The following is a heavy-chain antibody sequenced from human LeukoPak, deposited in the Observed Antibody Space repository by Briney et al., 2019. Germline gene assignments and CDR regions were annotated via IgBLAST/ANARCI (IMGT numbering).Heavy chain of an antibody. V-gene: IGHV4-34*01. Sequence: SETLSLTCAVYGGSFSGYYWSWIRQPPGKGLEWIGEIKHSGSTNYNPSLKSRVTISVDTSKNQFSLKLSSVTAADTAVYYCAREIIRFSSGWFDYWGQGTLVTVSS. CDR3: AREIIRFSSGWFDY. CDR1: GGSFSGYY. J-gene: IGHJ4*02. D-gene: IGHD6-19*01. CDR2: IKHSGST.